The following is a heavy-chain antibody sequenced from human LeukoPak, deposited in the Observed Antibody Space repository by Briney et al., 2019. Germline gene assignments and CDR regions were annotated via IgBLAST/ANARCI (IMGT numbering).Heavy chain of an antibody. CDR1: GGSFSGYY. CDR3: ARRSAARDAFDI. CDR2: INHSGST. V-gene: IGHV4-34*01. Sequence: SETLSLTCAVYGGSFSGYYWSWIRQPPGKGLEWIGEINHSGSTNYNPSLKSRVTISVDTSKNQFSLKLSSVTAADTAVYYCARRSAARDAFDIWGQGTMVTGSS. D-gene: IGHD6-6*01. J-gene: IGHJ3*02.